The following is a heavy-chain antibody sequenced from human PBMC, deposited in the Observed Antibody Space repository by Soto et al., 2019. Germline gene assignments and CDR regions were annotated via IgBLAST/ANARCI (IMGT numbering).Heavy chain of an antibody. CDR1: GGSISSGDYY. V-gene: IGHV4-30-4*01. J-gene: IGHJ4*02. CDR2: IYYSGST. CDR3: ARVPSASGIAAGGEPY. Sequence: QVQLQESGPGLVKPSQTLSLTCTVSGGSISSGDYYWSWIRQPPGKGLEWIGYIYYSGSTYYIPYLKGRVTITVDTSKNPFSLKLSSVTAADSAVYYCARVPSASGIAAGGEPYWGQGNLVTVSS. D-gene: IGHD6-13*01.